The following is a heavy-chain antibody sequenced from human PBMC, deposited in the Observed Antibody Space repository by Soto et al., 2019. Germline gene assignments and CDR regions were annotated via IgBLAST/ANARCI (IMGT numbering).Heavy chain of an antibody. D-gene: IGHD3-3*01. Sequence: KTSETLSLTCTVSGGSISSYYWSWIRQPPGKGLEWIGYIYYSGSTNYNPSLKSRVTISVDTSKNQFSLKLSSVTAADTAVYYCARDLEYYDFWSGYRHDAFDIWGQGTMVTVSS. CDR2: IYYSGST. CDR1: GGSISSYY. V-gene: IGHV4-59*01. J-gene: IGHJ3*02. CDR3: ARDLEYYDFWSGYRHDAFDI.